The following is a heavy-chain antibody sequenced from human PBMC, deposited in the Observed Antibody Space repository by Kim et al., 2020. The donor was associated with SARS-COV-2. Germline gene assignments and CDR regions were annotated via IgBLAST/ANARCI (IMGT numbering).Heavy chain of an antibody. CDR2: IIPILGIA. CDR1: GGTFSSYA. D-gene: IGHD2-2*02. J-gene: IGHJ6*02. CDR3: ARDGIDIVVVPAAIGTYYGMDV. V-gene: IGHV1-69*04. Sequence: SVKVSCKASGGTFSSYAISWVRQAPGQGLEWMGRIIPILGIANYAQKFQGRVTITADKSTSTAYMELSSLRSEDTAVYYCARDGIDIVVVPAAIGTYYGMDVWGQGTTVTVSS.